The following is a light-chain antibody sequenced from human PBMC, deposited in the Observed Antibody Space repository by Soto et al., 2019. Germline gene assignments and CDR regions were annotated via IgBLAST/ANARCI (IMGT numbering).Light chain of an antibody. J-gene: IGKJ2*01. CDR3: QQYNNLPHT. CDR2: GVS. Sequence: EIVMTQSPATLSVSPGERATLSCRASQSVSRKLAWFQQKPGQAPSLLIYGVSTRATGVPVRFSGSGSGTESTLTVNSLQSEDFAVYYCQQYNNLPHTFGQGTKLEIK. CDR1: QSVSRK. V-gene: IGKV3-15*01.